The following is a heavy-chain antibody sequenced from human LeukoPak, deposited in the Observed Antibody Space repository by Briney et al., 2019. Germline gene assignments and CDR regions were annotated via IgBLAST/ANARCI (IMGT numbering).Heavy chain of an antibody. V-gene: IGHV3-9*03. Sequence: PGGSLRLSCAASGFTFDDYAMHWVRQAPGKGLVWVSGISWNSGSIGYADSVKGRFTISRDNAKNSLYLQMNSLRAEDMALYYCAKDMFPHYYDSSGLDYWGQGTLVTVSS. J-gene: IGHJ4*02. CDR3: AKDMFPHYYDSSGLDY. CDR1: GFTFDDYA. D-gene: IGHD3-22*01. CDR2: ISWNSGSI.